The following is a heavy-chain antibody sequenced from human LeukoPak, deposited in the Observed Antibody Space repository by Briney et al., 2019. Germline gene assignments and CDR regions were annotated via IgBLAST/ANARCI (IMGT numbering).Heavy chain of an antibody. CDR2: IYWDDDK. Sequence: SGPTLVKPTQTLTLYCTFARVSASTSGVGVGWIRQPPGKALEWLALIYWDDDKRYSPSLKSRLTITKDTSKNQVVLTMTYRDPVEKATYYCARWVYCSGGSCPVLAFYCDL. CDR1: RVSASTSGVG. CDR3: ARWVYCSGGSCPVLAFYCDL. V-gene: IGHV2-5*02. D-gene: IGHD2-15*01. J-gene: IGHJ2*01.